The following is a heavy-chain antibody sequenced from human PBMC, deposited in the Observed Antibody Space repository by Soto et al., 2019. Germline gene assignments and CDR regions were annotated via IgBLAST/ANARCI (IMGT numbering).Heavy chain of an antibody. Sequence: LRLCCAASGFTLITYSMNWVRQSPGEVLELVSSISRSSSHIYYADSVKGRVTISRDNAKNSLSLQMNSLRAEDTAVYYCARDASGTMTMVTTRPDLWGQGTLVTVS. V-gene: IGHV3-21*01. CDR2: ISRSSSHI. J-gene: IGHJ5*02. CDR3: ARDASGTMTMVTTRPDL. D-gene: IGHD4-17*01. CDR1: GFTLITYS.